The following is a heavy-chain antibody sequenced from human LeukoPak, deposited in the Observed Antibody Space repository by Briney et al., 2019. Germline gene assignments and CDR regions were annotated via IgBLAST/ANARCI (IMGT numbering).Heavy chain of an antibody. CDR2: INWNGGST. CDR1: GFTFDDYG. J-gene: IGHJ4*02. Sequence: RAGGSLRLSCAASGFTFDDYGMSWVRQAPGKGLEWVSGINWNGGSTGYADSVKGRFTISRDNANNYLYLQMNSLRAEDTALYYCARGTLKAAATDFDYWGQGTLATVSS. D-gene: IGHD6-13*01. V-gene: IGHV3-20*04. CDR3: ARGTLKAAATDFDY.